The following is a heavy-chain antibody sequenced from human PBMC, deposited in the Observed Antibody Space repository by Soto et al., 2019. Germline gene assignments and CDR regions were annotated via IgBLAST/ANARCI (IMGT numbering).Heavy chain of an antibody. J-gene: IGHJ6*02. CDR2: IIPIFDTP. CDR3: ATIVTRPENYYYGMDA. D-gene: IGHD6-6*01. V-gene: IGHV1-69*06. CDR1: GGTFSSYG. Sequence: SVKVSCKASGGTFSSYGISWVRQAPGQGLEWMGGIIPIFDTPDYAQKFQGRVTITADISTSTAYMELSSLRSEDTAVYYCATIVTRPENYYYGMDAWGQGTTVTVSS.